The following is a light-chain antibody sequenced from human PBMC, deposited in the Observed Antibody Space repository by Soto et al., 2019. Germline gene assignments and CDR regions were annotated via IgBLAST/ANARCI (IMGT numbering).Light chain of an antibody. Sequence: QSALTQPASVSGSPGQSITISCTETSSDVGSYKFVSWYQQHPGKAPKLMIYEGSKRPSGVSNRFSGSKSGNTASLTISGLQADDEADYYCCSYAGSVIFGGGTKVTVL. CDR3: CSYAGSVI. V-gene: IGLV2-23*01. J-gene: IGLJ2*01. CDR2: EGS. CDR1: SSDVGSYKF.